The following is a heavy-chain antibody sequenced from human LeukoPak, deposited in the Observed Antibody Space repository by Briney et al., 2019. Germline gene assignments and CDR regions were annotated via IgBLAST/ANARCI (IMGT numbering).Heavy chain of an antibody. Sequence: GGSLRLSCAASGFTFSSYWMHWVRQAPGKGLVWVSRINSDGSVSTYADSVKGRFTISRDNAKNTLYLQMNSLRVEDTAVYYCARRAIAEGFDYWGQGTLVTVSS. CDR3: ARRAIAEGFDY. J-gene: IGHJ4*02. CDR1: GFTFSSYW. CDR2: INSDGSVS. D-gene: IGHD6-13*01. V-gene: IGHV3-74*01.